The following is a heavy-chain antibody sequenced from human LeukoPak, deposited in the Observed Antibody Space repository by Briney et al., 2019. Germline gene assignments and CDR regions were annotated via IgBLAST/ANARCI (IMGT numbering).Heavy chain of an antibody. Sequence: PSETLSLTCTVSGGSISAYYWSWIRQPPGKGLESIGYIYNSGSANYNTSLQSRVTILIDTSKKQFSLKVSSVTAADTAVYYCAREAAVGTGGFDYWGQGTLVTVSS. V-gene: IGHV4-59*01. CDR2: IYNSGSA. D-gene: IGHD6-13*01. J-gene: IGHJ4*02. CDR1: GGSISAYY. CDR3: AREAAVGTGGFDY.